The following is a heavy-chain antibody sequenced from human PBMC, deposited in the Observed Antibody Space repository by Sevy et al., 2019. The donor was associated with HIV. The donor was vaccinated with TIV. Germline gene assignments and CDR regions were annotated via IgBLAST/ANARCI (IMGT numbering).Heavy chain of an antibody. CDR1: GFTFSDYY. CDR3: ARVRYNYGQHSFDY. CDR2: ISTSSNYI. J-gene: IGHJ4*02. Sequence: GGSLRLSCTASGFTFSDYYMSWIRQAPGKGLEWVSDISTSSNYINYADSVKGRFTISRHNAKNSLYLQMNSLRAEDTAVYFCARVRYNYGQHSFDYWGQGTLVTVSS. D-gene: IGHD5-18*01. V-gene: IGHV3-11*06.